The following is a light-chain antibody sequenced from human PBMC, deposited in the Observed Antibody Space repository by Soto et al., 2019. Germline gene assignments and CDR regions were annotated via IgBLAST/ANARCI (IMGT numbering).Light chain of an antibody. CDR3: ESGDSGIAV. Sequence: QSVLTQSPSASASLGDSVTLTCTLTSGLSSNAIAWHQQQPEKGPRNLMKLSSDDSHNKGAGIPDRFSGSSSGAERYLTISRLQDEDEAYYCCESGDSGIAVFGAGTKLTVL. J-gene: IGLJ1*01. CDR1: SGLSSNA. V-gene: IGLV4-69*01. CDR2: LSSDDSH.